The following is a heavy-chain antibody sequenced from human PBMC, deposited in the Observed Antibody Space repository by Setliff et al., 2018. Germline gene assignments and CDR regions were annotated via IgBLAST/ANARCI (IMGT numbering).Heavy chain of an antibody. V-gene: IGHV4-4*08. CDR1: GGSISSYY. CDR2: IYTSGST. J-gene: IGHJ3*02. D-gene: IGHD2-15*01. CDR3: ASRSGVVEDPPRQVILDDGFDI. Sequence: SETLSLTCTVSGGSISSYYWSWIRQPPWKGLEWIGYIYTSGSTNYNPSLKSRVTISLDTPKNQFSLKLSSVTAADTAVYYCASRSGVVEDPPRQVILDDGFDIWGQGTMVTV.